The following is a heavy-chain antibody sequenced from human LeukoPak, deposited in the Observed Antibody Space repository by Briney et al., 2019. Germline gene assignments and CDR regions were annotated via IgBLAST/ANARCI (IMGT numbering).Heavy chain of an antibody. CDR2: IYYSGST. CDR3: ARLGRLGSGSYGGGFEFDY. Sequence: SETLSLTCVVYGGPFSGYYRSWIRQPPGKGLEWIGYIYYSGSTNYNPSLKSRVTISVDTSKNQFSLKLSSVTAADTAVYYCARLGRLGSGSYGGGFEFDYWGQGTLVTVSS. J-gene: IGHJ4*02. V-gene: IGHV4-59*01. D-gene: IGHD1-26*01. CDR1: GGPFSGYY.